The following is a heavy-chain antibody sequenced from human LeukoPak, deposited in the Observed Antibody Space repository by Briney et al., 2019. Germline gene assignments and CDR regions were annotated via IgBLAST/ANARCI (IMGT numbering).Heavy chain of an antibody. CDR3: ATDSNYYDSSGYYTSLDY. V-gene: IGHV1-24*01. Sequence: ASVKVSCKVSGYTLTELSMHWVRQAPGKGLEWMGGFDPEDGETIYAQKFQGGVTMTEDTSTDTAYMELSSLRSEDTAVYYCATDSNYYDSSGYYTSLDYWGQGTLVTVSS. CDR2: FDPEDGET. CDR1: GYTLTELS. D-gene: IGHD3-22*01. J-gene: IGHJ4*02.